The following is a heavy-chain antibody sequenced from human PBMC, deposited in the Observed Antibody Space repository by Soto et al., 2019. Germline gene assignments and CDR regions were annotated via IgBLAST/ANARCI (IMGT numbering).Heavy chain of an antibody. J-gene: IGHJ4*02. CDR1: GFTFRDYY. CDR2: ISHSGKTI. D-gene: IGHD3-10*01. V-gene: IGHV3-11*04. CDR3: ARGYGSGSYPLPVDY. Sequence: PGGSLRLSCATSGFTFRDYYFSWIRQAPGKGLEWISYISHSGKTIYYADSVKGRFTISRDDAKNSLYLQMNSLRAEDTAVYYCARGYGSGSYPLPVDYWGQGTLVTVSS.